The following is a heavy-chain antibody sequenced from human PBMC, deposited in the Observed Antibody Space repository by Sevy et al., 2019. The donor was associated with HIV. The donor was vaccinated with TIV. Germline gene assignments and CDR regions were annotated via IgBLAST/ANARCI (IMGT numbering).Heavy chain of an antibody. D-gene: IGHD6-13*01. CDR2: MNPNSGNT. J-gene: IGHJ5*02. V-gene: IGHV1-8*01. Sequence: ASVKVSCKASGYTFTSYDINWVRQATGQWLEWMGWMNPNSGNTGYAQKFQGRVTMTRNTSISTAYMELSSLRSEDTAVYYCARKYSSSWYSWFDPWGQGTLVTVSS. CDR1: GYTFTSYD. CDR3: ARKYSSSWYSWFDP.